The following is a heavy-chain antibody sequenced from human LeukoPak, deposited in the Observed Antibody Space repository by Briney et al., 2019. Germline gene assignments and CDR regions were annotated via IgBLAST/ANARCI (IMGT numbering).Heavy chain of an antibody. Sequence: ASVKVSCKASGYTFTSYYMHWVRQAPGQGLEWMGIINPSGGSTSYAQKFRGRVTMTRDMSTSTVYMELSSLRSEDTAVYYCAGDRRGWTTENFDYWGQGTLVTVSS. CDR3: AGDRRGWTTENFDY. CDR2: INPSGGST. CDR1: GYTFTSYY. D-gene: IGHD3/OR15-3a*01. J-gene: IGHJ4*02. V-gene: IGHV1-46*01.